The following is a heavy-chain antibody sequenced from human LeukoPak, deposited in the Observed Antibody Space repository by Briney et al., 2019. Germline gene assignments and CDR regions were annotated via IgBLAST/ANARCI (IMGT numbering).Heavy chain of an antibody. Sequence: GGSLRLSCAASGFTFDDYAMHWVRQAPGKGLEWVSGISWNSGSIGYADSVKGRFTISRDNAKNSLYLQMNSLRAEDTALYHCAKGLTGEPAYNWFDPWGQGTLVTVSS. J-gene: IGHJ5*02. CDR3: AKGLTGEPAYNWFDP. CDR1: GFTFDDYA. V-gene: IGHV3-9*01. CDR2: ISWNSGSI. D-gene: IGHD7-27*01.